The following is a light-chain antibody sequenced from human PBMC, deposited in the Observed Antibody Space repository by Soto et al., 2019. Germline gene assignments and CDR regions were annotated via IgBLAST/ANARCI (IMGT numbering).Light chain of an antibody. J-gene: IGLJ1*01. CDR2: VGS. V-gene: IGLV2-23*01. Sequence: QSVLTQPASVSGSPGQSITISCTGTSSYIGSYNLVSWYQQHPGKAPKLIIYVGSKRPSGVSNRFSGSKSGNTASLTISGLQAEDEADYYCCSYAGISTYYVFGTGTKSPS. CDR1: SSYIGSYNL. CDR3: CSYAGISTYYV.